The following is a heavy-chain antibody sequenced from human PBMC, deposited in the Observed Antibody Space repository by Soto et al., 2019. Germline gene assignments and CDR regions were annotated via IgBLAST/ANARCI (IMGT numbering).Heavy chain of an antibody. V-gene: IGHV1-2*04. Sequence: ASVKVSCKASGYTFTGYYMHWVRQAPGQGLEWMGWINPNSGGTNYAQKFQGWVTMTRDTSISTAYMELSRLRSDDTAVYYCARDLGRYYSDAFDIWGQGTMVTVSS. CDR3: ARDLGRYYSDAFDI. CDR2: INPNSGGT. D-gene: IGHD3-10*01. CDR1: GYTFTGYY. J-gene: IGHJ3*02.